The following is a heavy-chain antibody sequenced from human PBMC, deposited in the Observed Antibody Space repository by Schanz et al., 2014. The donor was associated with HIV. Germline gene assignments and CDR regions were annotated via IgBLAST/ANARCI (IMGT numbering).Heavy chain of an antibody. CDR3: AKPEYDSRGNSQSHFDY. J-gene: IGHJ4*02. Sequence: EVQLLESGGGLVQPGGSLRLSCAASGFNFNNYAMTWVRQAPGKGLEWVSSISESGGRTYYADSVNGRFTISRDNSKNTLYLQMTTPRIDDTAVYYCAKPEYDSRGNSQSHFDYWGQGTLVTVSS. D-gene: IGHD3-22*01. CDR2: ISESGGRT. V-gene: IGHV3-23*01. CDR1: GFNFNNYA.